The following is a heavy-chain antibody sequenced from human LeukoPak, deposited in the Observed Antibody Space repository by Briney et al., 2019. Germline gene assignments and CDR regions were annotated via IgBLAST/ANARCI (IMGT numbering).Heavy chain of an antibody. Sequence: PSETLSLTCAVYGGSFSGYYWSWIRQPPGKGLEWIGEINHSGSTNYNPSLKSRVTISVDTSKNQFSLKLSSVTAADTAVYYCARLRVGSVWFGIPLGGGYFDYWGQETLVTVSS. J-gene: IGHJ4*02. V-gene: IGHV4-34*01. CDR1: GGSFSGYY. D-gene: IGHD3-10*01. CDR2: INHSGST. CDR3: ARLRVGSVWFGIPLGGGYFDY.